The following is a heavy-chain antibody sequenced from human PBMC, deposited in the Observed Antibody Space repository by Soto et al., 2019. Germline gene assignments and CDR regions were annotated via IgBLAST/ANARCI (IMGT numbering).Heavy chain of an antibody. V-gene: IGHV1-2*04. CDR1: GYTFTGYY. Sequence: GASVKVSCKASGYTFTGYYMHWVRQAPGQGLEWMGWINPNSGGTNYAQKFQGWVTMTRDTSISTAYMELSRLRSDDTAMYYCARGVAKRSYYYDSSGYDAFDIWGQGTMVTVSS. CDR2: INPNSGGT. CDR3: ARGVAKRSYYYDSSGYDAFDI. J-gene: IGHJ3*02. D-gene: IGHD3-22*01.